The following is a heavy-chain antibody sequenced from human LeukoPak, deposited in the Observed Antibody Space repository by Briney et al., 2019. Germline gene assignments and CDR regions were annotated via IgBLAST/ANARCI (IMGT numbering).Heavy chain of an antibody. CDR1: GFTFVSHT. Sequence: GGSLRLSCTTSGFTFVSHTMNWVRQAPGKGLEWVSSISSTTPYIYYADLVKGRFTISRDNAKNSVYLQMTSLRVEDTAVYYCTRRGSGYSFYYMDVWGKGTTVTVS. CDR2: ISSTTPYI. J-gene: IGHJ6*03. CDR3: TRRGSGYSFYYMDV. V-gene: IGHV3-21*01. D-gene: IGHD2-15*01.